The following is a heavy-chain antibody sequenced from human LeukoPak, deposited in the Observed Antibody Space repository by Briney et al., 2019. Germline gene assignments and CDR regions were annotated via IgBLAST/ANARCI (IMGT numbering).Heavy chain of an antibody. J-gene: IGHJ4*02. CDR1: GFTFSTYW. V-gene: IGHV3-7*01. CDR2: VRQDGGET. D-gene: IGHD1-1*01. CDR3: ARGSSLTTATSALFES. Sequence: PGGSLGLSCSASGFTFSTYWMTWVRQAPGKGLEWVANVRQDGGETFYVDSVKGRFTISRDNAKNSLFLQMNSLRAEDTALYYCARGSSLTTATSALFESWGQGSLVTVSS.